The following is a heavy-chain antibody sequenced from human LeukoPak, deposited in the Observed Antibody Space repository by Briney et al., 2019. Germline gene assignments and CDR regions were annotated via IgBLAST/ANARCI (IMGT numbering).Heavy chain of an antibody. CDR3: AKDKRSGLDV. J-gene: IGHJ6*02. V-gene: IGHV4-31*03. CDR1: GGSISSGGYY. CDR2: IYYSGST. Sequence: PSETLSLTCTVSGGSISSGGYYWTWIRQHPGKGLEWIGYIYYSGSTYYNPSLKSRVTISVDTSKNQFSLKLSSVTAADTAVYYCAKDKRSGLDVWGQGITVTVSS.